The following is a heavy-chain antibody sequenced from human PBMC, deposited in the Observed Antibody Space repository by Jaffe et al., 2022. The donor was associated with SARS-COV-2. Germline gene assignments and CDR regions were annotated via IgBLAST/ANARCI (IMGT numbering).Heavy chain of an antibody. CDR1: GYTFTGYY. D-gene: IGHD1-26*01. Sequence: QVQLVQSGAEVKKPGASVKVSCKASGYTFTGYYMHWVRQAPGQGLEWMGRINPNSGGTNYAQKFQGRVTMTRDTSISTAYMELSRLRSDDTAVYYCARVFPVGQGEGDYFDYWGQGTLVTVSS. V-gene: IGHV1-2*06. CDR2: INPNSGGT. J-gene: IGHJ4*02. CDR3: ARVFPVGQGEGDYFDY.